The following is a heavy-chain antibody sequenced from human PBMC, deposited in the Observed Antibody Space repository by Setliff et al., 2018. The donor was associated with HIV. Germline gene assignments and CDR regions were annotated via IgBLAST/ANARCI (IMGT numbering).Heavy chain of an antibody. V-gene: IGHV4-34*01. Sequence: SETLSLTCAVYGGSFSGYYWSWIRQPPGKGLEWIGEIKHSGSTNYNPSLKSRVTISVDTSKNQFSLKLSSVTAADTAVYYCARVGPPDFWSGSFQHWGQGTLVTVSS. J-gene: IGHJ1*01. CDR3: ARVGPPDFWSGSFQH. CDR1: GGSFSGYY. CDR2: IKHSGST. D-gene: IGHD3-3*01.